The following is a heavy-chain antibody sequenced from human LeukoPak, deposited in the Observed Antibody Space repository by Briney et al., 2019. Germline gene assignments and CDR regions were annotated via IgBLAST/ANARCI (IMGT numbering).Heavy chain of an antibody. D-gene: IGHD1-26*01. V-gene: IGHV1-69*05. Sequence: SVKVSCKASGGTFSSYAISWVRQAPGQGLEGMGGIIPIFGTANYAQKFQGRVTITTDESTSTAYMELSSLRSEDTAMYYCARAPSSSGSYGSFDYWGQGTLVTVSS. CDR1: GGTFSSYA. CDR3: ARAPSSSGSYGSFDY. J-gene: IGHJ4*02. CDR2: IIPIFGTA.